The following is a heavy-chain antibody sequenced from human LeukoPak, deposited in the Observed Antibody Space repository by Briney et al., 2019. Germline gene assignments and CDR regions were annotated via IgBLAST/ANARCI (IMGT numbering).Heavy chain of an antibody. CDR2: ISSSSSYI. CDR3: AKELRSSGWYDEEGWFDP. D-gene: IGHD6-19*01. Sequence: GGSLRLSCAASGFTFSSYSMNWVRQAPGKGLEWVSSISSSSSYIYYADSVKGRFTISRDNSKNTLYLQMNSLRAEDTAVYYCAKELRSSGWYDEEGWFDPWGQGTLVTVSS. V-gene: IGHV3-21*04. J-gene: IGHJ5*02. CDR1: GFTFSSYS.